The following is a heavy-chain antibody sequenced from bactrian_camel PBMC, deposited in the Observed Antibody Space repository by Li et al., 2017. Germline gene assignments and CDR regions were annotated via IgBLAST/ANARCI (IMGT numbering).Heavy chain of an antibody. CDR3: AADFGVCRFDTRYNY. Sequence: HVQLVESGGGSVQAGGSLRLSCAPSGYRYVSYCMGWFRQAPGQEREGVATIDSGGSTRYADSVKGRFTISKDNAKNTLYLQMNLLKPDDTAMYFCAADFGVCRFDTRYNYRGQGTQVTVS. CDR2: IDSGGST. CDR1: GYRYVSYC. J-gene: IGHJ4*01. D-gene: IGHD1*01. V-gene: IGHV3S55*01.